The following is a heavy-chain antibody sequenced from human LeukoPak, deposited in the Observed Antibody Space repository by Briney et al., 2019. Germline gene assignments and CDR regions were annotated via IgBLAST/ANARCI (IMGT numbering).Heavy chain of an antibody. CDR3: ARVRDAFDI. CDR1: GGSISSSSYY. Sequence: PSETLSLTCTVSGGSISSSSYYWGWFRQPPGKGLEWIGYIYYSGSTNYNPSLKSRVTISVDTSKNQFSLKLSSVTAADTAVYYCARVRDAFDIWGQGTMVTVSS. D-gene: IGHD4-17*01. V-gene: IGHV4-61*05. CDR2: IYYSGST. J-gene: IGHJ3*02.